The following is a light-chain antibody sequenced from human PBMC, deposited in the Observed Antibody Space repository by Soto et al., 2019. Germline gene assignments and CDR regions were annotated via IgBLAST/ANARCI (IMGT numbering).Light chain of an antibody. CDR2: LNSDGSH. J-gene: IGLJ2*01. Sequence: QPVLTQSPSASASLGASVKLTCSQSSGNSSYAIAWHQQQPEKGPRYLMKLNSDGSHSKGDGIPDRFSGSSSGAERYLTISSLQSEDEADYYCQTWGTGIVVFGGGTKLTVL. CDR1: SGNSSYA. CDR3: QTWGTGIVV. V-gene: IGLV4-69*01.